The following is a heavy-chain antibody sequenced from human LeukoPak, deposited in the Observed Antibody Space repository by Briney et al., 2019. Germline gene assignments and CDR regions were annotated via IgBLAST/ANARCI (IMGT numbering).Heavy chain of an antibody. Sequence: SVKVSCKASGGTFSSYAISWVRQAPGQGLEWMGGIIPIFGTANYAQKFQGRVTITADESTSTAYMELSSLRSEDTAVYYCARVESEYYDFWSGYPPPPYYYGMDVWGQGTTVTVSS. CDR2: IIPIFGTA. CDR3: ARVESEYYDFWSGYPPPPYYYGMDV. J-gene: IGHJ6*02. V-gene: IGHV1-69*13. D-gene: IGHD3-3*01. CDR1: GGTFSSYA.